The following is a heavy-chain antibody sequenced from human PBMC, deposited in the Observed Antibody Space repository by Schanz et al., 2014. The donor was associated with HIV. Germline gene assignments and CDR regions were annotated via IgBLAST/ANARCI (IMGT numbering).Heavy chain of an antibody. J-gene: IGHJ4*02. Sequence: VQLLESGGGLVQPGGSLRLSCAASGFTFSSYAMSWVRQAPGKGLEWVAVISNDGGNKYYADSVKGRFTISRDNSKNRVFLQMNSLSTEDAAVYHCARSQKGTSCCSPLDFWGQGTPVTV. CDR1: GFTFSSYA. V-gene: IGHV3-30*03. CDR3: ARSQKGTSCCSPLDF. CDR2: ISNDGGNK. D-gene: IGHD2-2*01.